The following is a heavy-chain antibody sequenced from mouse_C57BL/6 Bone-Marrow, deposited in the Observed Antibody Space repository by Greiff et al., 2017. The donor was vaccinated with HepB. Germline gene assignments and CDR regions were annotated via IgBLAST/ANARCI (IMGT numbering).Heavy chain of an antibody. J-gene: IGHJ2*01. D-gene: IGHD1-1*01. CDR1: GYAFSSSW. Sequence: QVQLQQSGPELVKPGASVKIPCKASGYAFSSSWMNWVKQRHGKGLEWIGRIYPGDGDTNYNGKFKGKATLTADKSSSTAYMQLSSLTSEDSAVYFCARITTLVALDYWGQGTTLTVSS. CDR2: IYPGDGDT. V-gene: IGHV1-82*01. CDR3: ARITTLVALDY.